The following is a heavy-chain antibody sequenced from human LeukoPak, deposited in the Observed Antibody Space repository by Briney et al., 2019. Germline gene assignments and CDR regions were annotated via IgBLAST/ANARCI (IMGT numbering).Heavy chain of an antibody. CDR1: GLAFTTSP. V-gene: IGHV3-48*01. J-gene: IGHJ3*02. Sequence: GGSLRLSCAASGLAFTTSPMNWVRQSPGKGLEWLSFISSSSNAIYYGDSVRGRFTISRDNAKNSLYLQMNSLRAEDTAIYFCARGRDHAFDIWGQGTRVTVSS. CDR2: ISSSSNAI. CDR3: ARGRDHAFDI.